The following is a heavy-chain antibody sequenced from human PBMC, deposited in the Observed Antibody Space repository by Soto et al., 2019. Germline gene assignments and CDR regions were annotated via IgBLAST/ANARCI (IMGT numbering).Heavy chain of an antibody. V-gene: IGHV3-48*02. D-gene: IGHD6-19*01. Sequence: GCSLRLSCVASGFSLANYPMHWVRQTPGMGLEWISYTSPRGDTFYYAESVEGRFTISRDNARNSLSLQMNSLRDEDTALYYCAKGPHTNVGWPYYFESWGQGVPVTVSS. CDR3: AKGPHTNVGWPYYFES. CDR1: GFSLANYP. CDR2: TSPRGDTF. J-gene: IGHJ4*02.